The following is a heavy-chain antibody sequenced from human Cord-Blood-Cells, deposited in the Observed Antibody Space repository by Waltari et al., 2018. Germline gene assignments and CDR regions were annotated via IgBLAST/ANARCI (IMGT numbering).Heavy chain of an antibody. CDR2: IYYSGST. D-gene: IGHD3-3*02. V-gene: IGHV4-31*03. J-gene: IGHJ2*01. CDR3: ARELEPYWYFDL. CDR1: GGSISSGGSY. Sequence: QVQLQESGPGLVKPSQTLSLTCTVSGGSISSGGSYWSWIRQHPGKGLAWIGYIYYSGSTYYNPSLKSRVTISVDTSKNQFSLKLSSVTAADTAVYYCARELEPYWYFDLWGRGTLVTVPS.